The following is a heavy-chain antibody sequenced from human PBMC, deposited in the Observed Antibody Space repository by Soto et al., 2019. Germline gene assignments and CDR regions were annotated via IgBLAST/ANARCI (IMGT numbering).Heavy chain of an antibody. Sequence: GASVKVSCKASGYTFTGYYMHWVRQAPGQGLEWMGWINPNSGGTNYAQKFQGWVTMTRDTSISTAYMELSRLRSDDTAVYYCARDPTPHYYDSSGYYNDYWGQGTLVTVSS. CDR1: GYTFTGYY. V-gene: IGHV1-2*04. CDR2: INPNSGGT. J-gene: IGHJ4*02. CDR3: ARDPTPHYYDSSGYYNDY. D-gene: IGHD3-22*01.